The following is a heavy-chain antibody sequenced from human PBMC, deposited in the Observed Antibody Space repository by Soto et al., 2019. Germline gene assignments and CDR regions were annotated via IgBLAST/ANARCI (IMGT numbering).Heavy chain of an antibody. CDR3: ARSGGRVLVY. CDR2: INPNSGGT. J-gene: IGHJ4*02. Sequence: QVQLVQSGAEVKKPGASVKLSCKASGYTFTGYYIHWVRQAPGQGLEWMGWINPNSGGTNYAQKFQVRVTMTRDTSISTAYMVLSRLTADDTSVYYCARSGGRVLVYWGQGTLVTVSS. D-gene: IGHD2-15*01. CDR1: GYTFTGYY. V-gene: IGHV1-2*02.